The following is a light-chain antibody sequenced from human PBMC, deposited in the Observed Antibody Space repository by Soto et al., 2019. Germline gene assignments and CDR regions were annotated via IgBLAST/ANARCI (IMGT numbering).Light chain of an antibody. CDR2: DVT. CDR1: SNDIGGYNY. CDR3: SSYTTDTTHVV. J-gene: IGLJ2*01. Sequence: QSALTQPASVSGSPGQSITISCTGTSNDIGGYNYVSWYRLHPGKAPKLMIYDVTNRPSGVSGRFSGSKSGNTASLTISGLQAEDEADYYFSSYTTDTTHVVFGGGTKLTVL. V-gene: IGLV2-14*03.